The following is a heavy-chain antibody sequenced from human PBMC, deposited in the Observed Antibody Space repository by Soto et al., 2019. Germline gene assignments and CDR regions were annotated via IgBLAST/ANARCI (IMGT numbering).Heavy chain of an antibody. J-gene: IGHJ6*02. V-gene: IGHV1-18*01. CDR1: GYTFTSYA. CDR2: ISAYNGNT. CDR3: AAQTLMDV. Sequence: ASVKVSCKASGYTFTSYAISWVRQAPGQGLEWMGWISAYNGNTNYAQKLQERVTITRDMSTSTAYMELSSLRSEDTAVYYCAAQTLMDVWGQGTTVTVSS.